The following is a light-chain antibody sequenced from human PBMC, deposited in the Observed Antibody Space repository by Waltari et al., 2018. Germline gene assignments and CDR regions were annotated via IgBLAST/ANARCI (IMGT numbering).Light chain of an antibody. Sequence: EIVMTQSPATLSVSPGERATLSSRASQNVYTNLAWYQQKPGQAPRLLIYGASTRATDIPARFSGSGSGTEFTLTISSLESEDFAIFYCQQYMNWPRTFGQGTKVEIK. CDR1: QNVYTN. CDR2: GAS. J-gene: IGKJ1*01. V-gene: IGKV3-15*01. CDR3: QQYMNWPRT.